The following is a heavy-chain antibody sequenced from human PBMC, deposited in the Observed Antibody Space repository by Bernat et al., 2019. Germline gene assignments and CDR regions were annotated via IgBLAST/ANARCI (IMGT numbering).Heavy chain of an antibody. CDR3: ARDIEDIVVVVAATGFDY. D-gene: IGHD2-15*01. Sequence: EVQLVESGGGLVKPGGSLRLSCAASGFTFSSYSMNWVRQAPGKGLECVSAIMSSSSYIYHANSVTGRLPITRNNAKNSLYLQMNSLIAEDTAVYYCARDIEDIVVVVAATGFDYWGQGTLVTVSS. CDR1: GFTFSSYS. CDR2: IMSSSSYI. V-gene: IGHV3-21*01. J-gene: IGHJ4*02.